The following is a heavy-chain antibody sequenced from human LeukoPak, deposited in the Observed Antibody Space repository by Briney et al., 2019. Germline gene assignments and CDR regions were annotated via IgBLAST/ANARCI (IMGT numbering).Heavy chain of an antibody. Sequence: SETLSLTCTVSGGSISSYYRSWIRQPPGKGLEWIRYIYYSGSTNYNPSLKSRVTISVDTSKNQFSLKLSSVTAADTAVYYCARKTTVTTKRSRYDAFDIWGQGTMVTVSS. CDR1: GGSISSYY. CDR3: ARKTTVTTKRSRYDAFDI. CDR2: IYYSGST. D-gene: IGHD4-17*01. J-gene: IGHJ3*02. V-gene: IGHV4-59*01.